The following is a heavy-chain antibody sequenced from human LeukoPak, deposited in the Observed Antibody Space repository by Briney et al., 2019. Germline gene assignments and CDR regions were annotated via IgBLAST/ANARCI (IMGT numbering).Heavy chain of an antibody. CDR2: IYYSGST. D-gene: IGHD6-13*01. CDR3: ARGGGAAALGWFDP. J-gene: IGHJ5*02. CDR1: GGSISYYY. Sequence: SETLSLTCTVSGGSISYYYWSWIRQPPGKGLEWIGYIYYSGSTNYNPSLKSRVTISVDTSKNQFSLKLSSVTAADTAVYYCARGGGAAALGWFDPWGQGTLVTVSS. V-gene: IGHV4-59*01.